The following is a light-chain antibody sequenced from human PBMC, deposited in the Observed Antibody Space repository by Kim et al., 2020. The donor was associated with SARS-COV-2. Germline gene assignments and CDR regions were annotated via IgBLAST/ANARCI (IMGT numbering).Light chain of an antibody. Sequence: WYPGERDTRSSRASQSVSSNLTWYQQKPGQAPRRLIYDASKRATGIPARFSGSGSGTDFTLTISSLEPEDFAVYYCQQRSNWPLAFGPGTKVDIK. CDR2: DAS. CDR1: QSVSSN. J-gene: IGKJ3*01. V-gene: IGKV3-11*01. CDR3: QQRSNWPLA.